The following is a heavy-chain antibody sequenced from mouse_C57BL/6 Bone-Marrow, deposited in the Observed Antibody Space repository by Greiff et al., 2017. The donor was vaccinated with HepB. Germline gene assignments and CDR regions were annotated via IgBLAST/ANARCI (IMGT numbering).Heavy chain of an antibody. CDR1: GYTFTDYY. D-gene: IGHD2-10*02. J-gene: IGHJ3*01. CDR2: IYPGSGNT. CDR3: ARALGFAY. Sequence: QVQLQQSGAELVRPGASVKLSCKASGYTFTDYYINWVKQRPGQGLEWIARIYPGSGNTYYNEKFKGKATLTAEKSSSTAYMQLSSLTSEVSAVYFCARALGFAYWGQGTLVTVSA. V-gene: IGHV1-76*01.